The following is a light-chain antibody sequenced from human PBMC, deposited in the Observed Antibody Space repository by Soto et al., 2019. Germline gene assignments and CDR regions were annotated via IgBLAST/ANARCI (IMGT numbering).Light chain of an antibody. CDR2: AAS. Sequence: AIRMTQSPSSLSASTGDRVTITCRASQGISSYLAWYQQKPGKAPKLLIYAASTLQSGVPSRFSGSGSGTDFTLTISCLQSEDFATSYCQQYYSYQWTFGQGTKVDIK. CDR3: QQYYSYQWT. V-gene: IGKV1-8*01. CDR1: QGISSY. J-gene: IGKJ1*01.